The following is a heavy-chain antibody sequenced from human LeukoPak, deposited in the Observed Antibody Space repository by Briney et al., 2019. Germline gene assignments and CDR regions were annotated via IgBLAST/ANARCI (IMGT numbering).Heavy chain of an antibody. J-gene: IGHJ3*02. D-gene: IGHD5-12*01. CDR2: INHSGST. Sequence: SKTLSLTCAVYGFSFTGYYWSWIRQPQGKGLEWIGEINHSGSTNYNLSLKSRVPISVDTSKNQFSLKLSSVTAADTAVYYCARATLGQWLHTGAFDIWGQGTMVTVSS. CDR3: ARATLGQWLHTGAFDI. V-gene: IGHV4-34*01. CDR1: GFSFTGYY.